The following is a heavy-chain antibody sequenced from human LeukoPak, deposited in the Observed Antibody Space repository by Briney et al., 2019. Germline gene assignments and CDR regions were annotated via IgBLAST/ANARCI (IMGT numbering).Heavy chain of an antibody. J-gene: IGHJ4*02. CDR2: ISSSSSYT. CDR3: VRAVSVSSYYFDC. V-gene: IGHV3-11*05. D-gene: IGHD5/OR15-5a*01. CDR1: GFTFSDYY. Sequence: GGSLRLSCAASGFTFSDYYMSWIRQAPGKGLEWISYISSSSSYTNYVDSVKGRFTISRDNAKNSLYLQMNSLRAEDTAVYYCVRAVSVSSYYFDCWSQGTLVTVSS.